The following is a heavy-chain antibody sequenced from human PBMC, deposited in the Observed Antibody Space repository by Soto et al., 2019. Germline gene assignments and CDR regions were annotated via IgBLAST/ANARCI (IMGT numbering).Heavy chain of an antibody. D-gene: IGHD2-8*01. Sequence: SETLSLSCALYGGSFSGYYWSWIRQHPGKGLEWIGEINHSGSTNYNPSLKSRVTISVDTSKNQFSLKLSSVTAADTAVYYCARGVRMVYVLGYIDVWGKGTTVSVS. CDR3: ARGVRMVYVLGYIDV. CDR2: INHSGST. CDR1: GGSFSGYY. V-gene: IGHV4-34*01. J-gene: IGHJ6*03.